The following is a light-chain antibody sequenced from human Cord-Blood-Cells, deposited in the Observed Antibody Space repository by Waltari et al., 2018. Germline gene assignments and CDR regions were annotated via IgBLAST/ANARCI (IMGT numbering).Light chain of an antibody. V-gene: IGLV2-8*01. CDR2: EVS. J-gene: IGLJ2*01. Sequence: QSALTQPPSASGSPGPSVTISCTGTSSDVGGYNYVSRYQQHPGKAPKLMIYEVSKRPSGVPYRFSGSKSGNTASLTVSGLQAEDEADYYCSSYAGSKVFGGGTKLTVL. CDR1: SSDVGGYNY. CDR3: SSYAGSKV.